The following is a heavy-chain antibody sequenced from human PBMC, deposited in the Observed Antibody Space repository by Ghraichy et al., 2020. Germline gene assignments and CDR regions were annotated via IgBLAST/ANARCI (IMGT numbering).Heavy chain of an antibody. CDR1: GGSISSSSYY. D-gene: IGHD6-13*01. V-gene: IGHV4-39*01. CDR3: ARHHSVAAAGTV. J-gene: IGHJ4*02. Sequence: SETLSLTCTVSGGSISSSSYYWGWIRQPPGKGLEWIGSIYYSGGTYYNPSLKSRVTISVDTSKNQFSLKLSSVTAADTAVFYCARHHSVAAAGTVWGQGTRDTVAS. CDR2: IYYSGGT.